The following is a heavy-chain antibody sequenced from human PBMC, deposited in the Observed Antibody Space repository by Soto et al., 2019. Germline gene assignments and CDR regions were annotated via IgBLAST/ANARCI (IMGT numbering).Heavy chain of an antibody. D-gene: IGHD3-10*01. V-gene: IGHV3-13*01. Sequence: EVQLVESGGGLVQPGGSLRLSCAASGFSFSSYDMHWVRQPTGKGLEWVSGIGTAGDTYYPGSVKGRFTISRESAKNSLYLQMNSLRAGDTAVDYCARGGSTGYYYMDVWGKGTTVTVSS. CDR2: IGTAGDT. CDR3: ARGGSTGYYYMDV. CDR1: GFSFSSYD. J-gene: IGHJ6*03.